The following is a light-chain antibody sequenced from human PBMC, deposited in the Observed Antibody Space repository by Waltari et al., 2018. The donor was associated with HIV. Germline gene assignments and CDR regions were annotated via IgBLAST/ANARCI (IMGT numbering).Light chain of an antibody. J-gene: IGLJ2*01. V-gene: IGLV2-8*01. Sequence: QSALTQPPSASGSPGQSATISCTGPSSDVGGYNYVPWYQHPPGKAPKLMIYEVSKRPSGVPDRFSGSKSGNTAALTVSGLQAEDEADYYCSSYAGSNNYVVFGGGTKLTVL. CDR2: EVS. CDR1: SSDVGGYNY. CDR3: SSYAGSNNYVV.